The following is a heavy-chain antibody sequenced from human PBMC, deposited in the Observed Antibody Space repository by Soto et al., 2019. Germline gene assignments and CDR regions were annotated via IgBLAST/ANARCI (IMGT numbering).Heavy chain of an antibody. V-gene: IGHV4-59*12. CDR1: GGSISSYY. CDR3: ARVPDV. Sequence: PSETLSLTCTVSGGSISSYYWSWIRQPPGEGLEWIGYIYHSGSTYYNPSLKSRVTISVDRSKNQFSLKLSSVTAADTAVYYCARVPDVWGQGTTVTVSS. CDR2: IYHSGST. J-gene: IGHJ6*02.